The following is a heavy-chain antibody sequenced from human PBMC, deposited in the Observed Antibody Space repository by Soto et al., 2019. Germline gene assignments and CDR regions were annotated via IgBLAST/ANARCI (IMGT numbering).Heavy chain of an antibody. V-gene: IGHV4-30-4*01. CDR1: GGSISSGDYY. J-gene: IGHJ6*02. Sequence: SETLSLTCTVSGGSISSGDYYWSWIRQPPGKGLEWIGYIYYSGSTYYNPSLKSRVTISVDTSKNQCSLKLSSVTAADTAVYYCASNYGTYYYYYGMDVWGQGTTVTVSS. CDR2: IYYSGST. D-gene: IGHD3-10*01. CDR3: ASNYGTYYYYYGMDV.